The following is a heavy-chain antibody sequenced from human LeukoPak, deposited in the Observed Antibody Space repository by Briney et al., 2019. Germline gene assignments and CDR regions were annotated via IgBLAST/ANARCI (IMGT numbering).Heavy chain of an antibody. V-gene: IGHV4-34*01. CDR1: GGSFSGYY. CDR3: ARGRTPLYYYGSGSFYDY. CDR2: INHSGST. D-gene: IGHD3-10*01. J-gene: IGHJ4*02. Sequence: SETLSLTCAVYGGSFSGYYWSWIRQPPGKGLEWIGEINHSGSTNYNPSLKSRVTISVATSKNQFSLKLSSVTAADTAVYYCARGRTPLYYYGSGSFYDYWGQGTLVTVSS.